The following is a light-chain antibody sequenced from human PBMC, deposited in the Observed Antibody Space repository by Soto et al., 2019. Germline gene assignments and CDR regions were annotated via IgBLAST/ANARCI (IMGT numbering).Light chain of an antibody. J-gene: IGKJ5*01. CDR1: QSVSSNY. CDR2: GAF. V-gene: IGKV3D-20*02. CDR3: QQRSNWIT. Sequence: EIVLTQSPGTLSLSPGERATFSCRASQSVSSNYLAWYQQKPGQAPRLLIYGAFKRATGIPDRFSGSGSGTDFTLTISRMEPEDFAVYCCQQRSNWITFGQGTRLEIK.